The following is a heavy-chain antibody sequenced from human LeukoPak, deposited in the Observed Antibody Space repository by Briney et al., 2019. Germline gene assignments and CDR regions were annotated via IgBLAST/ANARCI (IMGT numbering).Heavy chain of an antibody. CDR2: IIPILGIA. D-gene: IGHD1-1*01. Sequence: SVKVSCKASGGTFSSYTISWVRQAPGQGLEWMGRIIPILGIANYAQKFQGRVTITTDKSTSTAYMELSSLRSEDTAVYYCARDLERTSFPFDPWGQGTLVTVSS. CDR1: GGTFSSYT. CDR3: ARDLERTSFPFDP. V-gene: IGHV1-69*04. J-gene: IGHJ5*02.